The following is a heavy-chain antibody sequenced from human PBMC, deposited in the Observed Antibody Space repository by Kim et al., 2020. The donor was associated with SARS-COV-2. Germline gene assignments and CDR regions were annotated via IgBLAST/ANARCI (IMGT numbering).Heavy chain of an antibody. D-gene: IGHD3-3*01. V-gene: IGHV3-23*01. CDR3: AKDLGNFWSGYWGARVFDY. CDR2: ISGSGGST. Sequence: GGSLRLSCAASGFTFSSYAMSWVRHAPGKGLEWVSAISGSGGSTYYADSVKGRFTISRDNSKNTLYLQMNSLRAEDTAVYYCAKDLGNFWSGYWGARVFDYWGHGTLVTVSS. CDR1: GFTFSSYA. J-gene: IGHJ4*01.